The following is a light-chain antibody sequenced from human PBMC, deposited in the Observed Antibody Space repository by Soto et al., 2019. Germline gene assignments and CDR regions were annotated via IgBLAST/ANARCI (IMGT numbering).Light chain of an antibody. CDR1: RSVDTD. CDR2: GAS. CDR3: QRIT. Sequence: EILMTQSPATLSVSPGDIATLSCRASRSVDTDLAWYQQKPGQAPRLLIYGASNRATGIPDRFSGSGSGTDFTLTISRLEPEDSAVYYCQRITFGQGTRLEIK. J-gene: IGKJ5*01. V-gene: IGKV3D-15*01.